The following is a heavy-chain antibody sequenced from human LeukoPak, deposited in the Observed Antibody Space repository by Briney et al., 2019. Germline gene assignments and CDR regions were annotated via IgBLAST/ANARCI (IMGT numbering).Heavy chain of an antibody. V-gene: IGHV4-39*01. Sequence: SSETLSLTCTVSGGSISSSSYYWGWIRQPPGKGLEWIGSIYYSGSTYYNPSLKSRVTISVDTSKNQFSLKLSSVTAADTAVYYCARQQWLGQYYYYYYGMDVWGQGTTVTVSS. CDR3: ARQQWLGQYYYYYYGMDV. J-gene: IGHJ6*02. CDR1: GGSISSSSYY. CDR2: IYYSGST. D-gene: IGHD6-19*01.